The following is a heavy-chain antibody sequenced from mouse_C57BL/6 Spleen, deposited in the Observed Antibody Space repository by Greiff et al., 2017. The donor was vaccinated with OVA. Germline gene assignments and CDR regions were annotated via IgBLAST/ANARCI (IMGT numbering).Heavy chain of an antibody. CDR1: GYTFTDYN. Sequence: VQLQQSGPELVKPGASVKMSCKASGYTFTDYNMHWVKQSHGKSLEWIGYINPNNGGTSYNQKFKGKATLTVNKSSSTAYMELRSLTSEDSAVYYCARQEGLGRWFAYWGQGTLVTVSA. D-gene: IGHD4-1*01. CDR2: INPNNGGT. V-gene: IGHV1-22*01. CDR3: ARQEGLGRWFAY. J-gene: IGHJ3*01.